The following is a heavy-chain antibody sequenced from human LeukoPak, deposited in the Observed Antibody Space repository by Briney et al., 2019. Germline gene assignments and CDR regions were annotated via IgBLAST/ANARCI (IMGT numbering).Heavy chain of an antibody. J-gene: IGHJ4*02. CDR2: ISSSSSYI. Sequence: GGSLRLSCAASGFTFSSYSMNWVRQAPGKALEWVSSISSSSSYIYYADSVKGRFTISRDNAKNSLYLQMNSLRAEDTAVYYCATLKKVAFGMNYWGQGTLVTVSS. CDR1: GFTFSSYS. D-gene: IGHD3-10*01. CDR3: ATLKKVAFGMNY. V-gene: IGHV3-21*01.